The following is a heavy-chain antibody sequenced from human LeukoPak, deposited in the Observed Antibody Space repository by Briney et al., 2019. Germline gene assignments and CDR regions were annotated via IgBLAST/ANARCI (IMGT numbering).Heavy chain of an antibody. D-gene: IGHD3-16*01. V-gene: IGHV2-70*11. Sequence: SGPTLVNPTHTLTLTCTFSGFSLSTSGMCVTWIRQPPGKALEWLARIDWDDDKYYSPSLKTRLTISKDTSRNQVVLTMTNMDPVDTATYYCARMRGSSYYFDYWGQGTLVTVSS. J-gene: IGHJ4*02. CDR2: IDWDDDK. CDR3: ARMRGSSYYFDY. CDR1: GFSLSTSGMC.